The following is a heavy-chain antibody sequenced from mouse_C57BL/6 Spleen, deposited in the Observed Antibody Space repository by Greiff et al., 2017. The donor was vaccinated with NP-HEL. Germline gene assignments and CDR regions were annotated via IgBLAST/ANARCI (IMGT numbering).Heavy chain of an antibody. CDR3: TREGVYGSHWYFDV. CDR1: GYTFTDYE. J-gene: IGHJ1*03. Sequence: QVQLQQSGAELVRPGASVTLSCKASGYTFTDYEMHWVKQTPVHGLEWIGAIDPETGGTAYNQKFKGKAILTADKSSSTAYMELRSLTSEDSAVYYCTREGVYGSHWYFDVWGTGTAVTVSS. D-gene: IGHD2-2*01. V-gene: IGHV1-15*01. CDR2: IDPETGGT.